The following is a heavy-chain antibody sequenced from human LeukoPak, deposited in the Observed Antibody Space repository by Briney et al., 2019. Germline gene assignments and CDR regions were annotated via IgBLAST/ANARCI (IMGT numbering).Heavy chain of an antibody. V-gene: IGHV3-53*01. CDR2: IYSGGRT. Sequence: GGSLRLSCAASGFTVSSNYMSWVRQAPGKRLEWVSVIYSGGRTYYSDSVQGRFTISRENSKNTLYLQMNRLRAEDTDVYYCATGGDAGYFQHWGQGTLVTVSS. J-gene: IGHJ1*01. D-gene: IGHD2-21*02. CDR1: GFTVSSNY. CDR3: ATGGDAGYFQH.